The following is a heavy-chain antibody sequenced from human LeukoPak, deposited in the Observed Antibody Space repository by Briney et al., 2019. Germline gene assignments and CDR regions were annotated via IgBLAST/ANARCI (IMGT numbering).Heavy chain of an antibody. CDR3: ARTPHYYDSSGYSYDAFDI. V-gene: IGHV3-9*01. D-gene: IGHD3-22*01. Sequence: GGSLRLSCAASGFTFDDYAMHWVRQAPGKGLEWVSGISWNSGSIGYADSVKGRFTISRDNAKNSLYLQMNSLRAEDTAVYYCARTPHYYDSSGYSYDAFDIWGQGTMVTVSS. CDR1: GFTFDDYA. J-gene: IGHJ3*02. CDR2: ISWNSGSI.